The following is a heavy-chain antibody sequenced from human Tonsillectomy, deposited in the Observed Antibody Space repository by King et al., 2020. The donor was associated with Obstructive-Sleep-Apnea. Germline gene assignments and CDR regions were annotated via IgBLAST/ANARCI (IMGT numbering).Heavy chain of an antibody. J-gene: IGHJ4*02. CDR1: GYTFTDYC. CDR3: AIWFSGYFDY. D-gene: IGHD3-10*01. V-gene: IGHV1-2*02. CDR2: MSPNSGGT. Sequence: QLVQSGAEVKRPGASVKVSCKASGYTFTDYCIHWVRQAPGQGLEWMGWMSPNSGGTNCAPKFQGRVTMTRDTSISTAYMELSSLRSDDTAVYFCAIWFSGYFDYWGQGTLVTVSS.